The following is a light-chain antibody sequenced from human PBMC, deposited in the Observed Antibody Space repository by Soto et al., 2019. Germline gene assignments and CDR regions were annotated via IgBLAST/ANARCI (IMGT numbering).Light chain of an antibody. Sequence: EIVLTQSPGTLSLSPGERATLSCRASQSVSSNYLAWYQQKPGQAPRLLIYGISSRASGIPARFSGSGSGTEFTLTISSLQSEDFAVYYCQQYNNWWTFGQGTKVDIK. CDR3: QQYNNWWT. V-gene: IGKV3-15*01. CDR1: QSVSSN. CDR2: GIS. J-gene: IGKJ1*01.